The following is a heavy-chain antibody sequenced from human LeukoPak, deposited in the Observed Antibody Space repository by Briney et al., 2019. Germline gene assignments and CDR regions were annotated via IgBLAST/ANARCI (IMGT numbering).Heavy chain of an antibody. CDR1: GFTFSSYS. Sequence: GGSLRLSCAASGFTFSSYSMNWVRQAPGKGLEWVSSISSSSSYIYSADSVKGRFTISRDNAKNSLYLQMNSLRAEDTAVYYCARPYSSGLDAFDIWGQGTMVTVSS. J-gene: IGHJ3*02. CDR2: ISSSSSYI. D-gene: IGHD6-19*01. CDR3: ARPYSSGLDAFDI. V-gene: IGHV3-21*01.